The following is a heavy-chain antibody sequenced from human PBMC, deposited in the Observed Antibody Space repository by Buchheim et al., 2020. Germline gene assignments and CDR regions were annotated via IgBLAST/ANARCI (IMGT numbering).Heavy chain of an antibody. V-gene: IGHV3-7*03. CDR2: IKQDGSEK. CDR1: GFTFSGYW. J-gene: IGHJ4*02. D-gene: IGHD3-22*01. CDR3: ARLTYHYDSSGYSLYYFDY. Sequence: EVQLVESGGGLVQPGGSLRHSCAASGFTFSGYWMSWVRQAPGKGLEWMANIKQDGSEKYYVDSVKGRFTISRDNAKNSLYLQMNSLRAEDTAVYYCARLTYHYDSSGYSLYYFDYWGQGTL.